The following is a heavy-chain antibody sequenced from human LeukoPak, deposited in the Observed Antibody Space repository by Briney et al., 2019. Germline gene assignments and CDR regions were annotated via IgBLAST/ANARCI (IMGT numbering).Heavy chain of an antibody. V-gene: IGHV4-34*01. D-gene: IGHD6-13*01. J-gene: IGHJ5*02. CDR2: INHSGST. CDR3: ARHPSSSWRNWFDP. Sequence: SETLSLSCAVYAGSFSGYYWDWIRQPPEKGLEWIGEINHSGSTNYNPSLKSRVTISVDTSKNQFSLKLSSVTAADTAVYYCARHPSSSWRNWFDPWGQGTLVTVSS. CDR1: AGSFSGYY.